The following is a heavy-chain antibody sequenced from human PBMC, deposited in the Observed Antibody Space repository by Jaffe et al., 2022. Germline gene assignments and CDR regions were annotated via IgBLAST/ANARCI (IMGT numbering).Heavy chain of an antibody. V-gene: IGHV3-9*01. CDR2: ISWNSGSI. Sequence: EVQLVESGGGLVQPGRSLRLSCAASGFTFDDYAMHWVRQAPGKGLEWVSGISWNSGSIGYADSVKGRFTISRDNAKNSLYLQMNSLRAEDTALYYCAKDSNGDYGFDYWGQGTLVTVSS. J-gene: IGHJ4*02. D-gene: IGHD4-17*01. CDR3: AKDSNGDYGFDY. CDR1: GFTFDDYA.